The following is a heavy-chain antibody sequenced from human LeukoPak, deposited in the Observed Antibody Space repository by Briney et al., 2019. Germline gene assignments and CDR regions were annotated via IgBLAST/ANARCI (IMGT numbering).Heavy chain of an antibody. V-gene: IGHV4-34*01. J-gene: IGHJ4*02. Sequence: PSETLSLTCAVYGGSFSGYYWSWIRQPPGKGLEWIGEINHSGSTNYNPSLKSRVTISVDTSKNQFSLKLSSVTAADTAVYYCARANYYRFDYWGQGTLVTVSS. D-gene: IGHD3-22*01. CDR2: INHSGST. CDR3: ARANYYRFDY. CDR1: GGSFSGYY.